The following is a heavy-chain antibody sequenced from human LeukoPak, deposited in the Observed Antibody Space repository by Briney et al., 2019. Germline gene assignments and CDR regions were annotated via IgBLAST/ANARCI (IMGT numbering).Heavy chain of an antibody. CDR3: ARGTSIVVAHMSWFDP. Sequence: SQTLSLTCTVSGGSISSGSYYWSWIRQPAGKGLEWIGRIYTSGSTNYNPSLKSRVTISVDTSKNQFSLKLSSVTAADTAVYYCARGTSIVVAHMSWFDPWGQGTLVTVSS. J-gene: IGHJ5*02. CDR2: IYTSGST. V-gene: IGHV4-61*02. CDR1: GGSISSGSYY. D-gene: IGHD2-2*01.